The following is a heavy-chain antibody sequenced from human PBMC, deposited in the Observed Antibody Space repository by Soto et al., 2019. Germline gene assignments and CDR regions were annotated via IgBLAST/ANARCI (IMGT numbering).Heavy chain of an antibody. CDR2: IIPIFSTA. CDR3: ARAWGSPYYFDY. V-gene: IGHV1-69*12. CDR1: GGTISSYA. Sequence: QVQLVQSGAEVKKPGSSVKVSCKASGGTISSYAISWVRQAPGQGLEWMGGIIPIFSTANYAQKFQGRVTITADESTSTAYMEPSSLRSEDTGVYYCARAWGSPYYFDYWGQGTLVIVSS. J-gene: IGHJ4*02. D-gene: IGHD7-27*01.